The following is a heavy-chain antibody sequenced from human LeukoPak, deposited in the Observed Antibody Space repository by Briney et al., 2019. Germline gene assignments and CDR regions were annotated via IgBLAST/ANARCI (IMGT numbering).Heavy chain of an antibody. CDR3: ARDLGIVGWFDP. CDR2: IKQDGSEK. D-gene: IGHD3-22*01. CDR1: GFTFSSYG. Sequence: PGGSLRLSCAASGFTFSSYGMHWVRQAPGKGLEWVANIKQDGSEKYYVDSVKGRFTISRDNAKNSLYLQMNSLRAEDTAVYYCARDLGIVGWFDPWGQGTLVTVSS. J-gene: IGHJ5*02. V-gene: IGHV3-7*01.